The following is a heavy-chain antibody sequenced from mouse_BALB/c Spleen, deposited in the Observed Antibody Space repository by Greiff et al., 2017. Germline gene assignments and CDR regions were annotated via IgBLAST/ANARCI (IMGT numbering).Heavy chain of an antibody. Sequence: EVQLVESGGGLVQPGGSRKLSCAASGFTFSSFGMHWVRQAPEKGLEWVAYISSGSSTIYYADTVKGRFTISRDNPKNTLFLQMTSLRSEDTAMYYCARKGYGNYRYFDVWGAGTTVTVPS. D-gene: IGHD2-1*01. CDR3: ARKGYGNYRYFDV. CDR1: GFTFSSFG. J-gene: IGHJ1*01. CDR2: ISSGSSTI. V-gene: IGHV5-17*02.